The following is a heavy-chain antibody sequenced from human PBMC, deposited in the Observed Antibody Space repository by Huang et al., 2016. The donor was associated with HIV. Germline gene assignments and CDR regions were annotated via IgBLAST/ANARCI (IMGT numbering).Heavy chain of an antibody. CDR2: INASAGGE. V-gene: IGHV1-46*03. Sequence: QVQLVQSGAEVKKPGASVTISCKASGFSILIYYIHLVRQAPGQGLEWRGRINASAGGEDNAKKCKGRVTMTRDKSTRTLYMELSSLRSEDTAVYYCAREGITPSGTEVSGFDFWGQGTPVSVSS. D-gene: IGHD6-13*01. CDR3: AREGITPSGTEVSGFDF. CDR1: GFSILIYY. J-gene: IGHJ5*01.